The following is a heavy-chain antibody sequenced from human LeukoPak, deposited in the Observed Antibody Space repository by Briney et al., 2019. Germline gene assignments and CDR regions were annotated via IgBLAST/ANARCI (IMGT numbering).Heavy chain of an antibody. V-gene: IGHV3-74*01. CDR1: GFTFSSYW. D-gene: IGHD3-16*01. J-gene: IGHJ4*02. Sequence: GGSLRLSCAASGFTFSSYWRHWVPQAPGKGLVWVSRINSDGSSTSYADSVKGRFTISRDNAKNTLYLQMNSLRAEDTAVYYCARVGSYGSPSDYWGQGTLVTVSS. CDR2: INSDGSST. CDR3: ARVGSYGSPSDY.